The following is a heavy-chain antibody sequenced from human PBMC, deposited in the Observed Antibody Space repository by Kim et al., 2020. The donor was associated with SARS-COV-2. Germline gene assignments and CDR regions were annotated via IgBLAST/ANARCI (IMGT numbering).Heavy chain of an antibody. Sequence: SETLSLTCAVYGGSFSGYYWSWIRQSPRKGLEWIGEINYSGNTDYSPSLRGRVSISVDTSKNQFSLKLRSVTAADTAVYYCARGWTVMAVATTTDWFDTWGQGTLVTVSS. CDR1: GGSFSGYY. D-gene: IGHD2-15*01. V-gene: IGHV4-34*01. J-gene: IGHJ5*02. CDR3: ARGWTVMAVATTTDWFDT. CDR2: INYSGNT.